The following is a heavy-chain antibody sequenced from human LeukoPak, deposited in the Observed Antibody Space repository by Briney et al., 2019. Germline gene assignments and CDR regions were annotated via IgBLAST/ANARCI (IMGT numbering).Heavy chain of an antibody. J-gene: IGHJ4*02. CDR2: ITNSVGIT. CDR3: AIGWSYIFDY. Sequence: GGSLRLSCAASGFTFSSYEMNWVRQAPGKGREWVSHITNSVGITNYADSVKGRFTISGDNAKNSLYLQMNSLGAEDAAVYYCAIGWSYIFDYWGQGTLVTVSS. CDR1: GFTFSSYE. V-gene: IGHV3-48*03. D-gene: IGHD4-11*01.